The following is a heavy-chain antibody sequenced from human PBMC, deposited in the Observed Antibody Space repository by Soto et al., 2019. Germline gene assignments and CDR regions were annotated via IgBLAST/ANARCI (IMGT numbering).Heavy chain of an antibody. V-gene: IGHV1-18*01. J-gene: IGHJ4*02. CDR1: GYTFTSYG. D-gene: IGHD3-10*01. CDR3: ASVYDFYGSGSYDYFDY. CDR2: ISAYNGNT. Sequence: GASVKVSCKASGYTFTSYGISWVRQAPGQGLEWMGWISAYNGNTNYAQKFQDRVTITADKSTSTAYMELSSLRSEDTAVYYCASVYDFYGSGSYDYFDYWGQGALVTVSS.